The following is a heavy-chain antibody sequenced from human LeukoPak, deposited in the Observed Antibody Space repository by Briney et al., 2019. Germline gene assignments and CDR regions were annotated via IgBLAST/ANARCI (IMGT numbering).Heavy chain of an antibody. Sequence: PEVPLRLSCAASGFTFSTYGMHCVRQAPGKGLEWVAVLSYDGSEKYYADSVKGRCTISSDNSKNTLYLQMNSLRAEDTAVYYCAKSSSGWYGGFDYWGQGTLVTVSS. J-gene: IGHJ4*02. CDR3: AKSSSGWYGGFDY. CDR2: LSYDGSEK. D-gene: IGHD6-19*01. V-gene: IGHV3-30*18. CDR1: GFTFSTYG.